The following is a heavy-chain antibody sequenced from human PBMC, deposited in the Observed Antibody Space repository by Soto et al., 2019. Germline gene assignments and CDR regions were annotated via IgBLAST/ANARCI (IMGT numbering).Heavy chain of an antibody. J-gene: IGHJ6*02. CDR3: ARERNLYGMDV. CDR1: GYTFTSYD. CDR2: MNPNSGNT. V-gene: IGHV1-8*01. D-gene: IGHD1-1*01. Sequence: QVQLVQSGAEVKKPGASVKVSCKASGYTFTSYDINWVRQATGQGLEWMGWMNPNSGNTVYAQKFQDRVTMTRNPSISTAYMELSSLRSEDTAAYYCARERNLYGMDVWGQGPTVTVSS.